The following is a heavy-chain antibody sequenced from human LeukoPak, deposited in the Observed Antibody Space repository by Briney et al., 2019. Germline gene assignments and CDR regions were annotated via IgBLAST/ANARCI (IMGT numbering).Heavy chain of an antibody. CDR3: ARLGDAYNLLLDY. J-gene: IGHJ4*02. D-gene: IGHD5-24*01. CDR2: IYYSGST. V-gene: IGHV4-39*01. Sequence: SETLSLTCTVSGGSISSSNYYWAWIRQPPGKGLEWIGSIYYSGSTYYNPSLGSRLTMSVDTSKNQFSLRLTSVTAADTAVYYCARLGDAYNLLLDYWGQGTLVTVSS. CDR1: GGSISSSNYY.